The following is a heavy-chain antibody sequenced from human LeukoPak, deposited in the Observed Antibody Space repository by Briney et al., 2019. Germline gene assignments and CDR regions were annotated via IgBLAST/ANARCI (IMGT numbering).Heavy chain of an antibody. V-gene: IGHV3-33*01. CDR1: GFTFSSFG. CDR2: IRYDGSDK. D-gene: IGHD6-13*01. J-gene: IGHJ4*02. CDR3: ASATFSNWFYFDQ. Sequence: GRSLRLSCEVSGFTFSSFGMHWVRQAPGKGLEWVAFIRYDGSDKYYGDSVKGRFTISRDNSNNTLFLQMNSLRAQDTSTYYCASATFSNWFYFDQWGQATLATVSS.